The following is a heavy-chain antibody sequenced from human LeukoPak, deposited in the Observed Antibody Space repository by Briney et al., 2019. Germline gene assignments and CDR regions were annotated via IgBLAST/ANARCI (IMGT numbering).Heavy chain of an antibody. J-gene: IGHJ5*02. D-gene: IGHD1-26*01. CDR1: GGTFSSYA. V-gene: IGHV1-69*13. CDR3: AVRDSGSFYWFDP. CDR2: IIPIFGTA. Sequence: EASVKVSCKASGGTFSSYAISWVRQAPGQGLEWMGGIIPIFGTANYAQKFQGRVTITADESTSTAYMELSSLRSEDTAVYYCAVRDSGSFYWFDPWGQGTLVTVSS.